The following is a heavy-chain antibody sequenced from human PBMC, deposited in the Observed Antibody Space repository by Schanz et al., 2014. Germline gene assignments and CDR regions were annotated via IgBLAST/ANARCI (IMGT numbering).Heavy chain of an antibody. Sequence: QVQLLESGGGLFKPGGSLRLSCAGSGFTFADYYMSWIRQAPGKGLQWIGEIHHSGSIIYNPSLRSGVTISMDTSKNQFFLKVTSVTAADTAVYYCARHLVNAYGMDVWGQGTAVTVSS. CDR2: IHHSGSI. CDR1: GFTFADYY. D-gene: IGHD3-3*02. CDR3: ARHLVNAYGMDV. J-gene: IGHJ6*02. V-gene: IGHV4-34*01.